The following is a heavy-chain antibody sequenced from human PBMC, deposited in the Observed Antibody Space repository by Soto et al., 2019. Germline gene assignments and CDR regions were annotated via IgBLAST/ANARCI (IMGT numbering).Heavy chain of an antibody. CDR2: VKSKNDGGTT. CDR3: TTDSYITSIIVRFDY. J-gene: IGHJ4*01. Sequence: PGGSLRLSCAASGVTFSNAWTNWVRQAPGKGLEWVGRVKSKNDGGTTDFAAPVKGRFAISRDDSKNMVYLEMNSLQTEDTAIYYCTTDSYITSIIVRFDYWGHGTLVTVSS. CDR1: GVTFSNAW. D-gene: IGHD3-22*01. V-gene: IGHV3-15*07.